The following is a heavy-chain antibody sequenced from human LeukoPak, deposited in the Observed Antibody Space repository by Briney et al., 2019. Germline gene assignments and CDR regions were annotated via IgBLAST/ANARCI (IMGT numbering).Heavy chain of an antibody. Sequence: GGSLRLSCAASGSTFSSYAMSWVRQAPGKGLEWVSAISGSGGSTYYADSVKGRFTISRDNSKNTLYLQMNSLRAEDTAVYYCAKGGELLYYYDSSGYYLDHWGQGTLVTVSS. V-gene: IGHV3-23*01. CDR1: GSTFSSYA. CDR2: ISGSGGST. J-gene: IGHJ4*02. CDR3: AKGGELLYYYDSSGYYLDH. D-gene: IGHD3-22*01.